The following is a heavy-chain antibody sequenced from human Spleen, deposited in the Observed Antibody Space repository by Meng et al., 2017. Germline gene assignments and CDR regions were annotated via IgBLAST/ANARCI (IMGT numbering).Heavy chain of an antibody. V-gene: IGHV4-39*07. CDR1: GGSISSSSYY. D-gene: IGHD3-9*01. Sequence: SETLSLTCTVSGGSISSSSYYWGWIRQPPGKGLEWIGSIYYSGSTYYNPSLKSRVTISVDTSKNQFSLKLSSVTAADTAVYYCARDPLSYDILTGFGHPEPMDVWGQGTTVTVSS. CDR3: ARDPLSYDILTGFGHPEPMDV. CDR2: IYYSGST. J-gene: IGHJ6*02.